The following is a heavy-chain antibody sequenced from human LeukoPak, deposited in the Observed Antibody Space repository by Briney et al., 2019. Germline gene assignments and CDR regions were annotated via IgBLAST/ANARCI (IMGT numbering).Heavy chain of an antibody. CDR2: ISGNNDNP. CDR3: ASDGTSTDVD. D-gene: IGHD1-26*01. Sequence: ASVNVSFKTSGYTFSNFGINWVRQAPGQGLEWMGWISGNNDNPNYGQKFQGRFTVTTDSSTSTAYMELRNLRFDDTAVYYCASDGTSTDVDWALGTLVTVSS. V-gene: IGHV1-18*01. J-gene: IGHJ4*02. CDR1: GYTFSNFG.